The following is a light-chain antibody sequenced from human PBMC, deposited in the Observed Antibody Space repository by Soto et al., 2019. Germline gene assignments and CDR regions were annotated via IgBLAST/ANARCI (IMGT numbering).Light chain of an antibody. Sequence: EVVLTQTQATLFLSPGERATLSCRASQSVKSYLVWYQQKPGQTPRLLIYDASNRATGIPARFSGSGSETDFTLTISSLEREDFPVYYCQQRRTWPLTFGGGTRVEIK. V-gene: IGKV3-11*01. J-gene: IGKJ4*02. CDR2: DAS. CDR3: QQRRTWPLT. CDR1: QSVKSY.